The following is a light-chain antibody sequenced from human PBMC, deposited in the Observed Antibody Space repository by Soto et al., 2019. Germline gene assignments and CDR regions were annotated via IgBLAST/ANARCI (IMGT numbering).Light chain of an antibody. Sequence: AIQMTQSPSSLSASVGDRVTITCRASQGIRNDLSWYQQKPGKAPELLIYDASSLQSGVPSSFSGSGSGTDFSPTISLLQPEVFGSYYYLQDDSYPLTFGGGTKVEIK. CDR2: DAS. CDR3: LQDDSYPLT. J-gene: IGKJ4*01. CDR1: QGIRND. V-gene: IGKV1-6*01.